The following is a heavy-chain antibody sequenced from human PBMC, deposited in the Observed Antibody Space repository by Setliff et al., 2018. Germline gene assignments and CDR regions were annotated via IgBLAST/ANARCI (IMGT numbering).Heavy chain of an antibody. J-gene: IGHJ4*02. CDR2: IKQDGSEK. CDR1: GFIFSNYW. CDR3: ARDGGEY. D-gene: IGHD3-16*01. V-gene: IGHV3-7*01. Sequence: GGSLRLSCTASGFIFSNYWITWVRQAPGKGLEWVANIKQDGSEKYYVDSVKGRFTISRDNAKNSLYMQMNSLRAEDTAVYYCARDGGEYWGQGTLVTVPS.